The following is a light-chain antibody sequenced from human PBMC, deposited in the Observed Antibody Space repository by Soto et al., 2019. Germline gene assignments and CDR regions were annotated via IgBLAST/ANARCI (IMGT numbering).Light chain of an antibody. V-gene: IGLV1-47*02. CDR2: NND. J-gene: IGLJ3*02. CDR3: AAWDDILSGRV. Sequence: QSVLTQPPSASGTPGQRVTMSCSGSGSNIGPNYVYWFQQFPGTAPKLLIYNNDQRPSGVPDRFSGSKSGTSASLDISGLRSEDEAAYYCAAWDDILSGRVFGGGTKVTVL. CDR1: GSNIGPNY.